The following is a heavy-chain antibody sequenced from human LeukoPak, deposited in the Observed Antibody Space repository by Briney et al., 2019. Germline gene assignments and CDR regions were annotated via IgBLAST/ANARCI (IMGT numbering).Heavy chain of an antibody. J-gene: IGHJ4*02. D-gene: IGHD6-13*01. CDR2: IIGSGGST. CDR3: ANSRKRSKYSSSWYYFDY. V-gene: IGHV3-23*01. CDR1: GFAVSSNY. Sequence: PGGSLRLSCAASGFAVSSNYMSWVRQAPGKGLEWVSAIIGSGGSTYYADSVKGRFTISRDNSKNTLYLQMNSLRAEDTAVYYCANSRKRSKYSSSWYYFDYWGQGTLVTVSS.